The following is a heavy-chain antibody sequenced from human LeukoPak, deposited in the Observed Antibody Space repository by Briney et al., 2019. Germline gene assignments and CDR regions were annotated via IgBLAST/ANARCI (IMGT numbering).Heavy chain of an antibody. CDR3: ARTYRYGSFPVYHYYV. J-gene: IGHJ6*04. V-gene: IGHV4-4*07. CDR1: GGPIYSYY. Sequence: SETLSLTCTVSGGPIYSYYWSWIRQPAGKGLEWIGRLYPSVSTNYNPSLKSRVTMSVDTSKNQFALKLSAVTAADTAVYYCARTYRYGSFPVYHYYVWGKGTTVTVSS. CDR2: LYPSVST. D-gene: IGHD5-18*01.